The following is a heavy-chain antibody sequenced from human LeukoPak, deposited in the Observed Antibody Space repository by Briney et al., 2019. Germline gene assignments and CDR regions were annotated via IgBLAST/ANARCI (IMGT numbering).Heavy chain of an antibody. V-gene: IGHV3-30-3*01. CDR1: GFTFSSYA. CDR2: ISYDGSNK. J-gene: IGHJ6*02. CDR3: AREIGGGMDG. Sequence: GGSLRLSCAASGFTFSSYAMDWVRQDPGKGLEWVAVISYDGSNKYYADSVKGRFTISRDNSKNTLYLQMNSLRAEDTAVYYCAREIGGGMDGWGQGTTVTVSS. D-gene: IGHD2-15*01.